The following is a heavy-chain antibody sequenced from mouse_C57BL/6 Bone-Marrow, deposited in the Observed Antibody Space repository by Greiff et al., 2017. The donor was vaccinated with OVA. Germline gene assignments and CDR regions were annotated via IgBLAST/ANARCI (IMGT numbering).Heavy chain of an antibody. J-gene: IGHJ3*01. D-gene: IGHD2-4*01. V-gene: IGHV1-55*01. CDR1: GYTFTSYW. Sequence: VQLQQSGAELVKPGASVKMSCKASGYTFTSYWITWVKQRPGQGLEWIGDIYPGSGSTNYNEKFKSKATLTVDTSSSTAYMQLSSLTSEDSAVYYCARGGNYDVQAWFAYWGQGTLVTVSA. CDR3: ARGGNYDVQAWFAY. CDR2: IYPGSGST.